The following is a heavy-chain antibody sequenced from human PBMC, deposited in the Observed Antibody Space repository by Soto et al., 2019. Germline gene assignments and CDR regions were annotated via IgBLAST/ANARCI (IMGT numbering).Heavy chain of an antibody. D-gene: IGHD6-13*01. J-gene: IGHJ1*01. CDR1: GGSISSSSYY. Sequence: PSETLSLTCTVSGGSISSSSYYWGWLRQSPGKGPEWIGSVHHSVTTYYNPSLKGRVTISMDTSKNQFSLRLTSVTAADTAVYYCATDTSSTSSRAEYFQFWGQGTQVTVSS. CDR2: VHHSVTT. CDR3: ATDTSSTSSRAEYFQF. V-gene: IGHV4-39*01.